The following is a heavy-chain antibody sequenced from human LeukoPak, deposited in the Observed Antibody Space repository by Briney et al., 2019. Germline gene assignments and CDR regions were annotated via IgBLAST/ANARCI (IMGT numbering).Heavy chain of an antibody. V-gene: IGHV1-69*13. CDR3: AREDYVRSRASAFDI. Sequence: EASVKVSCKASGGTFSSYAISWVRQAPGQGLEWMGRIIPIFGTANYAQKFQGRVTITADESTSTAYMELSSLRSEDTAVYYCAREDYVRSRASAFDIWGQGTMVTVSS. D-gene: IGHD3-10*02. J-gene: IGHJ3*02. CDR2: IIPIFGTA. CDR1: GGTFSSYA.